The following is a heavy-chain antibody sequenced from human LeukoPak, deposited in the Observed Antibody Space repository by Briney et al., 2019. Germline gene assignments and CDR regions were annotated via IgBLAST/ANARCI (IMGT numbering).Heavy chain of an antibody. J-gene: IGHJ6*04. CDR3: ARNTAMVDYYYYGMDV. Sequence: GRSLRLSCAASGFTFSSYGMHWVRQAPGKGLEWVAVISYDGSNKYYADSVKGRFTISRDNSKNTPYLQMNSLRAEDTAVYYCARNTAMVDYYYYGMDVWGKGTTVTVSS. V-gene: IGHV3-30*03. CDR2: ISYDGSNK. D-gene: IGHD5-18*01. CDR1: GFTFSSYG.